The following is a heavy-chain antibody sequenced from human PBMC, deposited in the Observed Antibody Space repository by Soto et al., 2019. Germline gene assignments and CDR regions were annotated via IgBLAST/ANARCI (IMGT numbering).Heavy chain of an antibody. CDR2: IKQDGNDL. V-gene: IGHV3-7*01. D-gene: IGHD3-3*01. CDR3: ARTIFGVGTHSCYMDV. CDR1: GFTFSSYW. Sequence: PGGSLRLSCAASGFTFSSYWMSWVRQAPEKGLEWVANIKQDGNDLYFVDSVKGRFTISRDNAKNSLYLHMSSLRAEDTGVYYCARTIFGVGTHSCYMDVWGKGTTVTVSS. J-gene: IGHJ6*03.